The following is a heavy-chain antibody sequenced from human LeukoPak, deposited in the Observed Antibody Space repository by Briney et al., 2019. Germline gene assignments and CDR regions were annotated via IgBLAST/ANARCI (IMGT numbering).Heavy chain of an antibody. CDR1: GFTFSSYW. J-gene: IGHJ4*02. Sequence: GGSLRLSCAASGFTFSSYWMSWVRQAPGKGLEWVANIKQDGSEKYYVDSVKGRFTISRDDAKNSLYMQMNSLRAEDTAVYSCARVRGIQLWSFSDYRGQAGLVTVSS. CDR3: ARVRGIQLWSFSDY. D-gene: IGHD5-18*01. CDR2: IKQDGSEK. V-gene: IGHV3-7*01.